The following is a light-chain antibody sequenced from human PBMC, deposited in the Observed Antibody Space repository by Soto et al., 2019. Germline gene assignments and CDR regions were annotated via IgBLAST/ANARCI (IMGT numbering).Light chain of an antibody. J-gene: IGKJ5*01. V-gene: IGKV1-9*01. CDR2: AAS. CDR1: QGISSY. Sequence: IQLTPSPSSLSASVGDRVTITCRASQGISSYLAWYQQKPGKAPKLLIYAASTLQSGVPSRFSGSGSGTDFTLTISSLQPEDFATYYCQQLNSYPPFTFGQGTRLEIK. CDR3: QQLNSYPPFT.